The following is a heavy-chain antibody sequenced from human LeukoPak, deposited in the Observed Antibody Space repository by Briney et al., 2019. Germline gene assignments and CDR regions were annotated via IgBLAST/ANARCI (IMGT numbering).Heavy chain of an antibody. D-gene: IGHD4-17*01. CDR2: IYYSGST. V-gene: IGHV4-39*01. CDR3: ARVPTMTFFDY. CDR1: GDSISSSSSY. Sequence: SETLSLTCTVSGDSISSSSSYWGWIRQPPGEGLEWIGSIYYSGSTYYNTSLKSRVTISVDTSKNQFSLRLNSVTAADTAVYYCARVPTMTFFDYWGQGTLVTVSS. J-gene: IGHJ4*02.